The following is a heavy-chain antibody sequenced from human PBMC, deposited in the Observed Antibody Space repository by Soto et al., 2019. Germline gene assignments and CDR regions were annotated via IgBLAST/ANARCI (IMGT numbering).Heavy chain of an antibody. CDR2: ITTGGNA. J-gene: IGHJ3*01. Sequence: GGSLRLSCAASGFSFSNHDMHWVRQPKGKGLEWVSGITTGGNAYFADSVKGRFSISRENAKNSFYLQTSSLRAEDTAMYYCVRVNADAYDVWGQGTRVTVSS. V-gene: IGHV3-13*01. CDR1: GFSFSNHD. CDR3: VRVNADAYDV.